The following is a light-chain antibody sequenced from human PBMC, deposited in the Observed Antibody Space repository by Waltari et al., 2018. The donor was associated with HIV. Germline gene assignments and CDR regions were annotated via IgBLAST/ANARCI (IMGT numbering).Light chain of an antibody. J-gene: IGLJ2*01. CDR1: SSDVGGYTY. V-gene: IGLV2-14*01. CDR3: SSYAMTTTVL. CDR2: EVS. Sequence: QSALTQPASVPGSPGQSITIPCTGTSSDVGGYTYVSWYQQHPGKAPKLIIYEVSNRPSGVSDRFSGSKSGNTASLTISGLQAEDEADYFCSSYAMTTTVLFGGGTKLTVL.